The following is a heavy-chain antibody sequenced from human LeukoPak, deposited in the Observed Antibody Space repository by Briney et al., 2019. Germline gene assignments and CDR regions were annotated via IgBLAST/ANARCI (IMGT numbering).Heavy chain of an antibody. D-gene: IGHD3-22*01. V-gene: IGHV1-2*02. Sequence: ASVKVSCKTSGYIFTDYFMHWVRQAPGQGLEWMGWIDPKTGNTRYAQKFQGRVTITRDTPIGTVYMELSSLKSDDTAVYYCASEAFCASGNCYLQRVASWGPGTLVTVSS. CDR1: GYIFTDYF. CDR3: ASEAFCASGNCYLQRVAS. CDR2: IDPKTGNT. J-gene: IGHJ4*02.